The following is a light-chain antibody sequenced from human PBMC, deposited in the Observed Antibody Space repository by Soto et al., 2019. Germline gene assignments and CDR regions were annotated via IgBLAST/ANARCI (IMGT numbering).Light chain of an antibody. CDR1: QTVNNNY. V-gene: IGKV3-20*01. CDR2: GAS. J-gene: IGKJ3*01. Sequence: EIVLTQSPGTLSLSPGERATLSCRANQTVNNNYLTWYQQKPGQAPRLLIYGASSRATGIPDRFSGSGSGTDFTLTISRLEPEDFAVYYCQQYGSSPFTFGPGTKVDIK. CDR3: QQYGSSPFT.